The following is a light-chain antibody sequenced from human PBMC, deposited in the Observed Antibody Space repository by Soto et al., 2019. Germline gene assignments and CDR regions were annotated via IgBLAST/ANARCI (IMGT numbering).Light chain of an antibody. V-gene: IGLV2-14*01. CDR3: TSSTSDSLYV. CDR2: KVS. CDR1: SSDVGGNKY. J-gene: IGLJ1*01. Sequence: QSALTQPASVSGSPGQSITISCTGTSSDVGGNKYVSWYQQYPGKVPKLLINKVSNRPSGVSNRFSGSKSGNTASLTISELLAADEADYFCTSSTSDSLYVFGTGTKVTVL.